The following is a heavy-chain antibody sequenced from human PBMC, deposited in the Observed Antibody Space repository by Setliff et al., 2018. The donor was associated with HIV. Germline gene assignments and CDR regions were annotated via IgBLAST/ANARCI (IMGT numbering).Heavy chain of an antibody. J-gene: IGHJ4*01. CDR1: GFTFKDYY. CDR3: ARVDSSPPEYFDY. Sequence: ASVKVSCKASGFTFKDYYMHWVQQAPGKGLEWMGRLDPEDGETIYAEKFLGRVTISTDMSTDTVFMEVNNLRSEDTAVYFCARVDSSPPEYFDYWGQGTLVTVSS. CDR2: LDPEDGET. V-gene: IGHV1-69-2*01. D-gene: IGHD5-12*01.